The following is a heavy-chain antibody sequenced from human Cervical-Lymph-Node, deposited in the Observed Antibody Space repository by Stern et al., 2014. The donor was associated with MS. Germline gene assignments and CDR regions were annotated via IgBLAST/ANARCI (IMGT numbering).Heavy chain of an antibody. CDR2: IHHSGST. CDR1: GGSFSGYY. V-gene: IGHV4-34*01. CDR3: ARDSGMAAARVVKGYFDY. J-gene: IGHJ4*02. Sequence: QVQLVQWGAGLLKPSETLSLTCAVYGGSFSGYYWRWIRQPPGKGLEWVGGIHHSGSTNYNPSLKKRGTLSVDTYHNQLSLKLSTVPAADTAVYYCARDSGMAAARVVKGYFDYWGQGTLVTVSS. D-gene: IGHD6-13*01.